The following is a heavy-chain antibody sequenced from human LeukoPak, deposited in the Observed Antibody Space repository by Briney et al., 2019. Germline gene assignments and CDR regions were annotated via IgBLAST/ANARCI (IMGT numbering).Heavy chain of an antibody. CDR1: GGSFSGYY. CDR3: ARVYYSNSYDYWYFDL. J-gene: IGHJ2*01. V-gene: IGHV4-34*01. D-gene: IGHD6-13*01. Sequence: PSETLSLTCAFYGGSFSGYYWSWIRQPPGKGLEWIGEINHSGGTKYNPSLKSRVTISVDTSKNQFSLKLTSVTAADTAVYYCARVYYSNSYDYWYFDLWGRGTLVTVSS. CDR2: INHSGGT.